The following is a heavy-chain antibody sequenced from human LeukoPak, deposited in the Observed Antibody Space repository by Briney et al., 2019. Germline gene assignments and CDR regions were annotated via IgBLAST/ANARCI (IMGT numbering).Heavy chain of an antibody. D-gene: IGHD3-3*01. CDR1: GGTFSSYA. CDR3: ARQDFGVVAPYYMDV. CDR2: IIPTFGTA. Sequence: ASVKVSCKASGGTFSSYAISWVRQAPGQGLEWMGGIIPTFGTANYAQKFQGRVTITTDESTSTAYMELSSLRSEDTAVYYCARQDFGVVAPYYMDVWGKGTTVAVSS. J-gene: IGHJ6*03. V-gene: IGHV1-69*05.